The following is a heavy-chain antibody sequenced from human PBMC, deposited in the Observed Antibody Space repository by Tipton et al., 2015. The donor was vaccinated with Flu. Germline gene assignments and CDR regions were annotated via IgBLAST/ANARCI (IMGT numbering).Heavy chain of an antibody. V-gene: IGHV4-4*07. Sequence: TLSLTCTVSGGSMSSFYWTWIRQPAGKGLEWIGRMYVSGSTKYNPSLKSRVTMSVDTSKNQLSLKLSSVTAADTAVYYCARGSGSGNDVTFYFWGKGTLVTVSS. J-gene: IGHJ4*02. CDR2: MYVSGST. CDR3: ARGSGSGNDVTFYF. CDR1: GGSMSSFY. D-gene: IGHD3-10*01.